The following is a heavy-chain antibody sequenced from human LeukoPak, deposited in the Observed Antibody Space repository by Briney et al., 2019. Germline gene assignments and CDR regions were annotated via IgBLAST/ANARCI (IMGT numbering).Heavy chain of an antibody. Sequence: PSETLSLTCTVSGGSISSRNYYWGWIRQPPGKGLEWIGSIYYSGTTYYNPSLKSRVTISVETSKNQFSLKLSSVSAADTDVYYCARVTAVAGWFDPWGQGTLVTVSS. CDR2: IYYSGTT. J-gene: IGHJ5*02. CDR3: ARVTAVAGWFDP. V-gene: IGHV4-39*07. D-gene: IGHD6-19*01. CDR1: GGSISSRNYY.